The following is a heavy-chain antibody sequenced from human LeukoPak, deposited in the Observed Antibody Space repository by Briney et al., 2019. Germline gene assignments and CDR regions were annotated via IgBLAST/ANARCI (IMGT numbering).Heavy chain of an antibody. V-gene: IGHV1-18*01. D-gene: IGHD3-9*01. CDR2: ISAYNGNT. Sequence: ASVKVSCKASGYTFTSYGISWVRQAPGQGLEWMGWISAYNGNTNYAQKLQGRVTMTTDTSTSTAYMELRSLRSDDTAVYYCARDKRAYYDILTGYYLRGPFDYWGQGTLVTVSS. CDR1: GYTFTSYG. CDR3: ARDKRAYYDILTGYYLRGPFDY. J-gene: IGHJ4*02.